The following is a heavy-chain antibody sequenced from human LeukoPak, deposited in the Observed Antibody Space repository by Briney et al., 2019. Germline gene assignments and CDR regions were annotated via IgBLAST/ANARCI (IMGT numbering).Heavy chain of an antibody. D-gene: IGHD1-7*01. Sequence: GGSLRLSCAASGFTFSDYYMGWMRQAPGKGLEWVSYIVSSGSTMYSADSVKGRFTISRDNAKNSLSLQMNSLRAEDMALYYCAKDIELELRYYFDYWGQGTLVTVSS. CDR2: IVSSGSTM. V-gene: IGHV3-11*01. J-gene: IGHJ4*02. CDR1: GFTFSDYY. CDR3: AKDIELELRYYFDY.